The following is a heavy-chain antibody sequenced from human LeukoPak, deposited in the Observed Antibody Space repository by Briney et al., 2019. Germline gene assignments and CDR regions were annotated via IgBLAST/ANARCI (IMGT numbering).Heavy chain of an antibody. CDR2: IGTTGDT. D-gene: IGHD3-22*01. CDR1: GFTFSSYD. Sequence: GGSLRLSCAASGFTFSSYDMHRVRQATGKGLEWVSAIGTTGDTYYPGSVKGRFTISRENAKNSLYLQMNSLRAGDTAVYYCARGGGGSGYSYPFDIWGQGTMVTVSS. J-gene: IGHJ3*02. CDR3: ARGGGGSGYSYPFDI. V-gene: IGHV3-13*04.